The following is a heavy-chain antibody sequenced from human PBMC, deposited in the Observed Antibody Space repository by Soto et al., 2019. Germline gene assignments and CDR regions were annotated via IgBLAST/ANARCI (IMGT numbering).Heavy chain of an antibody. V-gene: IGHV3-30-3*01. Sequence: GGSLRLSCAASGFTFSSYAMHWVRQAPGKGLEWVAVISYDGSNKYYADSVKGRFTISRDNSKNTLYLQMNSLRAEDTAVYYCARGPEYDTLTGYYLWGQGTLVTVSS. J-gene: IGHJ4*02. CDR3: ARGPEYDTLTGYYL. CDR2: ISYDGSNK. CDR1: GFTFSSYA. D-gene: IGHD3-9*01.